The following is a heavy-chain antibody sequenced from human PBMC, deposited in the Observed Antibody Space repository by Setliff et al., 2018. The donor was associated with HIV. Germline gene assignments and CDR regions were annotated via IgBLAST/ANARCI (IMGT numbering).Heavy chain of an antibody. CDR2: ISSSSRSK. V-gene: IGHV3-21*01. D-gene: IGHD3-3*01. Sequence: GGSLRLSCEASGFTFSTYSMNWVRQAPGKGLEWVSSISSSSRSKYYADSVKGRFTISRDNAKNSLYLQMNSLTAEDTAVYYCARDVSWRVRTYIDSWGQGALVTVSS. J-gene: IGHJ4*02. CDR3: ARDVSWRVRTYIDS. CDR1: GFTFSTYS.